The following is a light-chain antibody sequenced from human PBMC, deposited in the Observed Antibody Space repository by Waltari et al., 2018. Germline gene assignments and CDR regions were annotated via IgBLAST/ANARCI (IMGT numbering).Light chain of an antibody. CDR2: AAS. Sequence: IQVTQSPSSLSASVGDRVIITCRTSQTITNYLNWYQQKPGKAPQLLIYAASNLQSGVPSRFSGRGSGTDFTLTISSLQPDDFATYFCQQTYSVPLTFGGGTRVEIK. CDR1: QTITNY. V-gene: IGKV1-39*01. J-gene: IGKJ4*01. CDR3: QQTYSVPLT.